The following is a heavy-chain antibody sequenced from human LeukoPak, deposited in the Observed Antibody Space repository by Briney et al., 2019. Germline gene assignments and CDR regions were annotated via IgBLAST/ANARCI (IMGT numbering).Heavy chain of an antibody. CDR3: ARDRAGDSFDI. V-gene: IGHV4-61*02. CDR1: GDSISSGNYY. Sequence: PSETLSLTCTVSGDSISSGNYYWTWIRQPAGKGLEWIVRIYASGNTNYNPSLKSQVTISMDTSKNQFSLNLNSVTAADTAVYYCARDRAGDSFDIWGQGTMVTVSS. J-gene: IGHJ3*02. D-gene: IGHD7-27*01. CDR2: IYASGNT.